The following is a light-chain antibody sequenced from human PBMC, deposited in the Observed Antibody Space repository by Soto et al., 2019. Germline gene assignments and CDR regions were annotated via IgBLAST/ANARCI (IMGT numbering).Light chain of an antibody. CDR1: SNDVGAYNY. Sequence: QSVLTQPASVSGSPGQSITISCTGTSNDVGAYNYVSWYQQNPGKAPKLIIFEVSNRPSGVSNRFSGSKSGNTASLTISGLQAEDEADYYCISFTRSNTPYVCGPGTKLPAL. CDR3: ISFTRSNTPYV. V-gene: IGLV2-14*01. J-gene: IGLJ1*01. CDR2: EVS.